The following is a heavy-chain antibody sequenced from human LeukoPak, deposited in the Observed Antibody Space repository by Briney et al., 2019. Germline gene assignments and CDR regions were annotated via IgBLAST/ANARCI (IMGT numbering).Heavy chain of an antibody. J-gene: IGHJ2*01. CDR2: ISSNSDSI. CDR3: AKSMTLQWRGFFDL. V-gene: IGHV3-48*01. CDR1: GFNFDRFS. Sequence: GGSLRLSCAASGFNFDRFSMNWLRQTPGKGLQWVAYISSNSDSIYYVDSVRGRFTISRDNVKNSLHLQMNSLRVDDTAIYYCAKSMTLQWRGFFDLWGRGTHVTVSS. D-gene: IGHD6-19*01.